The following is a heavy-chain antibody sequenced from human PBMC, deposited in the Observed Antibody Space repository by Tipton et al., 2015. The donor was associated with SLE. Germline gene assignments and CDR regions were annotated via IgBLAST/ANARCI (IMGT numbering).Heavy chain of an antibody. CDR3: AKDIKGELVPILSGYFDY. D-gene: IGHD1-26*01. CDR2: ISGDGGGT. V-gene: IGHV3-43*02. Sequence: SLRLSCAASGFTFDDYAMHWVRQAPGKGLEWVSLISGDGGGTYYADSVKGRFTISRDNSKNSLYLQMNSLRTEDTALYYCAKDIKGELVPILSGYFDYWGQGTLVTVSS. J-gene: IGHJ4*02. CDR1: GFTFDDYA.